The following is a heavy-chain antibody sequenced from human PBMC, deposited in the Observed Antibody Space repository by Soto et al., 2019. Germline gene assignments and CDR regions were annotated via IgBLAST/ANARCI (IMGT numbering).Heavy chain of an antibody. D-gene: IGHD6-13*01. CDR2: INPSGGST. J-gene: IGHJ5*02. CDR3: TRQQLATNWFDP. CDR1: GYTFTSYY. V-gene: IGHV1-46*01. Sequence: QVQLVQSGAEVKKPGASVKVSCKASGYTFTSYYMHWVRQAPGQGLEWMGIINPSGGSTSYAQKFQGRVNMTRDTSTSTVYMELSSMRSEDTAVYYCTRQQLATNWFDPWGQGTLVTVSS.